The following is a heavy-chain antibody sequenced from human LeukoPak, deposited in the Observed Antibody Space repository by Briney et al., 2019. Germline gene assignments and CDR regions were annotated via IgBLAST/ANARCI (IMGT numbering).Heavy chain of an antibody. D-gene: IGHD1-26*01. Sequence: GGSLRLSCAASGFTFSSYSMNWVRQAPGKGLEWVSYISSSSSTIYYADSVKGRFTISRDNAKNSLYLQMNSLRAEDTAVYYCAREGQEWDLPDTYGMDVWGQGTTVTVSS. CDR1: GFTFSSYS. V-gene: IGHV3-48*04. CDR2: ISSSSSTI. CDR3: AREGQEWDLPDTYGMDV. J-gene: IGHJ6*02.